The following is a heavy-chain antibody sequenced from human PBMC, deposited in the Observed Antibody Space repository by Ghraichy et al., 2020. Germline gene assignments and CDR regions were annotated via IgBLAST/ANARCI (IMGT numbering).Heavy chain of an antibody. CDR1: GFTFSGSA. CDR2: IRSKANSYAT. CDR3: TSGDSSGWHSDY. J-gene: IGHJ4*02. D-gene: IGHD6-19*01. V-gene: IGHV3-73*01. Sequence: LSLTCAASGFTFSGSAMHWVRQASGKGLEWVGRIRSKANSYATAYAASVKGRFTISRDDSKNTAYLQMNSLKTEDTAVYYCTSGDSSGWHSDYWGQGTLVTVSS.